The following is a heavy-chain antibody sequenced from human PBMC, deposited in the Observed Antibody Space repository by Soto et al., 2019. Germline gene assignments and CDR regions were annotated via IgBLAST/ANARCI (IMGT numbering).Heavy chain of an antibody. J-gene: IGHJ4*02. CDR3: ARFTIFGVVISYYFDY. CDR2: IYYSGST. V-gene: IGHV4-31*03. CDR1: GGSISSGGYY. D-gene: IGHD3-3*01. Sequence: PSETLSLTSTVSGGSISSGGYYWGWIRQHPGKGLEWIGYIYYSGSTYYNPSLKSRVTISVDTSKNQFSLKLSSVTAADTAVYYCARFTIFGVVISYYFDYWGQGTLVTVSS.